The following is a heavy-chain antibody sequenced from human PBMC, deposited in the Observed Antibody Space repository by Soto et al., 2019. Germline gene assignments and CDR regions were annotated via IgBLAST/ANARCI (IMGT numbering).Heavy chain of an antibody. Sequence: GGSLRLSCAASGFTFSSYEMNWVRQAPGKGLEWVSYISSGVSARNYADSVKGRFTISRDNAKNSLYLQMNGLRAEDPAVYYCARDEGSAWYFDYWGQGTLVTVSS. CDR2: ISSGVSAR. J-gene: IGHJ4*02. CDR3: ARDEGSAWYFDY. CDR1: GFTFSSYE. D-gene: IGHD6-19*01. V-gene: IGHV3-48*03.